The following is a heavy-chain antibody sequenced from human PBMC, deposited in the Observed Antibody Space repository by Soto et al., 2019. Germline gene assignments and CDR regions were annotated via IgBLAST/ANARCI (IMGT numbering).Heavy chain of an antibody. Sequence: GASVKVSCKASGGTFSSYAISWVRQAPGQGLEWMGGIIPIFGTANYAQKFQGRVTITADESTSTAYMELSSLRSEDTAVYYCASGDSSEGDLDIWGQGTMVTVSS. CDR3: ASGDSSEGDLDI. CDR1: GGTFSSYA. CDR2: IIPIFGTA. D-gene: IGHD3-22*01. J-gene: IGHJ3*02. V-gene: IGHV1-69*13.